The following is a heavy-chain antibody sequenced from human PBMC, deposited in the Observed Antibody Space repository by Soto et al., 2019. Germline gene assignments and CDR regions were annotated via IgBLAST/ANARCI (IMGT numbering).Heavy chain of an antibody. D-gene: IGHD3-9*01. J-gene: IGHJ4*02. CDR2: ISYDGSNK. V-gene: IGHV3-30-3*01. CDR3: ARDQYDILTGPNY. Sequence: QVQLVESGGGVVQPGRSLRLSCAASGFTFSGYAMHWVRQAPGKGLEWVAVISYDGSNKYYADSVKGRFTTSRDNSKTTLYLQMNGLRPEDTAVYYCARDQYDILTGPNYWGQGTLVTVSS. CDR1: GFTFSGYA.